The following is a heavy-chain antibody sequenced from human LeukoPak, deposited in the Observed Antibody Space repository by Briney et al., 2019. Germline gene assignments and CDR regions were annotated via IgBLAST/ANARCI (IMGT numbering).Heavy chain of an antibody. CDR2: IRYDGSKQ. CDR1: GFTFSSFG. D-gene: IGHD2-21*01. CDR3: ARDYSYSPFDY. V-gene: IGHV3-33*01. Sequence: GGSLRLSCSAPGFTFSSFGMNWVRQAPGKGLEWVAGIRYDGSKQLYADSVKGRFTISRDDSKNTVYLQMNSLRAEDTALNYCARDYSYSPFDYWGQGTLVTVSS. J-gene: IGHJ4*02.